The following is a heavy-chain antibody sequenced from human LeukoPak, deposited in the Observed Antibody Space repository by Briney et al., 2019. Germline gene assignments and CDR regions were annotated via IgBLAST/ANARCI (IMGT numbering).Heavy chain of an antibody. D-gene: IGHD2-15*01. CDR1: GGSISSYY. CDR2: IYYSGST. Sequence: PSETLSLTCTVSGGSISSYYWSWIRQPPGKGLEWIGYIYYSGSTNYNPSLKSRVTISVDTSKNQFSLKLSSVTAADTAVYYCARLSGGRMNGAFDIWGQGTMVTVSS. J-gene: IGHJ3*02. CDR3: ARLSGGRMNGAFDI. V-gene: IGHV4-59*01.